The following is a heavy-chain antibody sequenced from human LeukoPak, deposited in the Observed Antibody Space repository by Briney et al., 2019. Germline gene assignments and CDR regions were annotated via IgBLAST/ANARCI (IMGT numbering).Heavy chain of an antibody. J-gene: IGHJ4*02. CDR3: ARQPRTPHYDYVWGSYREDKFDY. CDR2: IYYSGST. Sequence: PSETLSLTCTVSGGSISSSSYYWGWIRQPPGKGLEWIGSIYYSGSTYYNPSLKSRVTISVDTSKNQFSLKLSSVTAADTAVYYCARQPRTPHYDYVWGSYREDKFDYWGQGTLVTVSS. D-gene: IGHD3-16*02. CDR1: GGSISSSSYY. V-gene: IGHV4-39*01.